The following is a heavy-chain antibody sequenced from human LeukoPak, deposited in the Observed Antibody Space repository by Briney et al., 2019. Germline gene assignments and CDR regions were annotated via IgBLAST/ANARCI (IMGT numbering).Heavy chain of an antibody. Sequence: GGSLRLSCAASGFTFSSYSMNWVRQSPVKGLEWISYIGSGSGAIFYAPSVKGRFTISRDNAKNSLYLQMNSLRAEDTAVYYCARDPVVVTAIRGYFDYWGQGTLVTVSS. J-gene: IGHJ4*02. D-gene: IGHD2-21*02. V-gene: IGHV3-48*04. CDR3: ARDPVVVTAIRGYFDY. CDR1: GFTFSSYS. CDR2: IGSGSGAI.